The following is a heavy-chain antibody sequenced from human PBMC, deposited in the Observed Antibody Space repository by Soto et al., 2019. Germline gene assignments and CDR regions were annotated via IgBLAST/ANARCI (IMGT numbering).Heavy chain of an antibody. CDR2: SHQSGNT. D-gene: IGHD5-18*01. CDR1: GVSISSHDW. Sequence: QVQLQESGPGLVKPSGTLSLTCAVSGVSISSHDWWTWVRQPPGKGLEWIGESHQSGNTNYNSSLESRVTISLDKSKNRLSLQLSSVTVADTAVYYCATRDTGRVYWGQGTLVTVSS. CDR3: ATRDTGRVY. V-gene: IGHV4-4*02. J-gene: IGHJ4*02.